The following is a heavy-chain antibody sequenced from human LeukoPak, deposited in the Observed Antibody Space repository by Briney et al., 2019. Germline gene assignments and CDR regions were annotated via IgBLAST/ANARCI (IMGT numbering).Heavy chain of an antibody. D-gene: IGHD5-24*01. CDR3: ARDGDGYNLDY. CDR2: ISRTTNYT. Sequence: GGSLRLSCAASGFTFSSYYMNWVRQAPGKGLEWVSSISRTTNYTYYTDSVKGRFTISRDNAKNSLYLQMNSLTAEDTAVYYCARDGDGYNLDYWGQGTLVTVSS. V-gene: IGHV3-21*01. J-gene: IGHJ4*02. CDR1: GFTFSSYY.